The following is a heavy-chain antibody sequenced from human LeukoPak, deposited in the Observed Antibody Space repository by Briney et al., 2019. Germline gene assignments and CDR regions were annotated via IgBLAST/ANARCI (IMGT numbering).Heavy chain of an antibody. Sequence: PGGSLRLSCAASGFTFSSYGMSWVRQAPGKGLEWVSGISWNSGSIGYADSVKGRFTISRDNAKNSLYLQMNSLRAEDTALYYCAKDRRPMTTAFDYWGQGTLVTVSS. J-gene: IGHJ4*02. CDR3: AKDRRPMTTAFDY. CDR2: ISWNSGSI. D-gene: IGHD4-17*01. CDR1: GFTFSSYG. V-gene: IGHV3-9*01.